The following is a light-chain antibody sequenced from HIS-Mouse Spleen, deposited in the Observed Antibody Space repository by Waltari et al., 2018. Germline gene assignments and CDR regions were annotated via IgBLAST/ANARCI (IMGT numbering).Light chain of an antibody. Sequence: EIVMTQSPATLSVSLGKRATLSCRASQCVSSNLAWYQQKPGQAPRLLIYGASTRATGIPARFSGSGSGTEFTLTISSLQSEDFAVYYCQQYNNWPPLTFGGGTKVEIK. CDR3: QQYNNWPPLT. V-gene: IGKV3-15*01. CDR1: QCVSSN. J-gene: IGKJ4*01. CDR2: GAS.